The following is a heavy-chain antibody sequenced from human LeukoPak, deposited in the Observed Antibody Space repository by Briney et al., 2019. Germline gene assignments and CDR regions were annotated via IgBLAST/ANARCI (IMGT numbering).Heavy chain of an antibody. D-gene: IGHD3-3*01. CDR3: ARERLLYAD. CDR1: GGSFSGYY. V-gene: IGHV4-34*01. CDR2: INHSGST. Sequence: SETLSLTCAVYGGSFSGYYWSWIRQPPGKGLEWIGEINHSGSTNYNPSLKSRVTISVDTSNNQFSLKLSSVTAADTAVYYCARERLLYADWGKGNRDTVSS. J-gene: IGHJ4*02.